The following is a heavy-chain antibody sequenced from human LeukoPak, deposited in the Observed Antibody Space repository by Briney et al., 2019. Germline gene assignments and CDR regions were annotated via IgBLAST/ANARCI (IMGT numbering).Heavy chain of an antibody. CDR3: AREVLGAVAAFCDY. V-gene: IGHV1-18*01. CDR2: ISAYNGNT. J-gene: IGHJ4*02. Sequence: ASVRVSCKASGYTFTSYGISWVRQAPGQGLEWMGWISAYNGNTNYAQKLQGRVTMTTDTSTSTAYMELRSLRSDDTAVYYCAREVLGAVAAFCDYWGQGTLVTVSS. D-gene: IGHD6-19*01. CDR1: GYTFTSYG.